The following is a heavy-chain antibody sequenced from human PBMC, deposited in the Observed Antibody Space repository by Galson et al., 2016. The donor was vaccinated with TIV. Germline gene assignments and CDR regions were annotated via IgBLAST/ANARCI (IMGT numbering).Heavy chain of an antibody. CDR2: IYKTGAT. V-gene: IGHV4-59*01. CDR3: AREGENRGSYIAY. J-gene: IGHJ4*02. Sequence: YIYKTGATKYNPSLEGRVSISIHTSENRVSLNLRSVTAADTAVYFCAREGENRGSYIAYWGQGTLVTVSS. D-gene: IGHD2-15*01.